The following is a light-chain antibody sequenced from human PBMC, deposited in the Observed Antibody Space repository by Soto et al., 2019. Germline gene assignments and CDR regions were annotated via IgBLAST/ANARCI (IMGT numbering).Light chain of an antibody. Sequence: QSVLTQPPSVSVAPGQRVTISCTGSRSNIGAGYPVHWYQQLPGTAPKLLVAGNRPSGVPDRFSVSKSGASASLAITGLQAEDEADYYCQSYDSSLSRRWVFGGGTKLTVL. V-gene: IGLV1-40*01. J-gene: IGLJ3*02. CDR3: QSYDSSLSRRWV. CDR1: RSNIGAGYP. CDR2: G.